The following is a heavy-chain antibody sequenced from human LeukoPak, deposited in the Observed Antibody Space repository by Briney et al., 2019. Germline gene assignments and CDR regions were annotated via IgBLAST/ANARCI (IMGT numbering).Heavy chain of an antibody. Sequence: GGSLRLSCAASGFTFSSYWMHWVRQAPGKGLVWVSRINSDGSSTSYADSVKGRFTISRDNSKNTLYLQMNSLRAEDTAVYYCAKGGRRGSGSYPNPFDYWGQGTLVTVSS. J-gene: IGHJ4*02. CDR1: GFTFSSYW. CDR2: INSDGSST. D-gene: IGHD3-10*01. CDR3: AKGGRRGSGSYPNPFDY. V-gene: IGHV3-74*01.